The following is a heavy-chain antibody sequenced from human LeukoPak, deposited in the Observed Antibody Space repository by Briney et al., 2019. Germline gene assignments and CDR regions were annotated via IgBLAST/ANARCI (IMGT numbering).Heavy chain of an antibody. V-gene: IGHV3-20*04. CDR2: INWNGGST. CDR3: ARGYDFWSGYYDDGDYFDY. Sequence: PGGSLRLSCAASGFTCDDYGMRWVRQAPGKGLEWVFGINWNGGSTGYADSVKGRFTISRDNAKNSLYLQMNSLRAEDTALYYCARGYDFWSGYYDDGDYFDYWGQGTLVTVSS. D-gene: IGHD3-3*01. CDR1: GFTCDDYG. J-gene: IGHJ4*02.